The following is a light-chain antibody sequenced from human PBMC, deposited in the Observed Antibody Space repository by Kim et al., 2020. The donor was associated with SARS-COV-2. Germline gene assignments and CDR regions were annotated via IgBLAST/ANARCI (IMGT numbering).Light chain of an antibody. V-gene: IGLV3-1*01. CDR1: KLGDKY. J-gene: IGLJ2*01. Sequence: SVSPGHTASITCSGDKLGDKYACLYQQKPGQSPVLVIYQDSKRPSGIPERFSGSNSGNTATLTISGTQAMDEADYYCQAWDSSTAVFGGGTQLTVL. CDR2: QDS. CDR3: QAWDSSTAV.